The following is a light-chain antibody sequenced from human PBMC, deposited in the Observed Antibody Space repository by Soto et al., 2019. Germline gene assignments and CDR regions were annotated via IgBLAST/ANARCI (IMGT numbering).Light chain of an antibody. V-gene: IGKV1-6*01. CDR2: AAS. Sequence: AIQMTQSPSSLSASVGDRVTIACRASQDIRNDLGWYQQKPGKAPKLLIYAASILQSRVASSFSGSGSGTDFSLILSSMQPEVFADYYCAKDYICPRTFGQGTEVEIK. CDR1: QDIRND. J-gene: IGKJ1*01. CDR3: AKDYICPRT.